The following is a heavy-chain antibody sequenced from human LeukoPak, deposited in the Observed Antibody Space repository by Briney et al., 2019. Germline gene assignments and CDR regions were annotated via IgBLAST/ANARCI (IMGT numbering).Heavy chain of an antibody. CDR1: GGTFSSYA. CDR3: ARDRRGYDSSGYPDY. CDR2: IIPILGTA. V-gene: IGHV1-69*04. J-gene: IGHJ4*02. D-gene: IGHD3-22*01. Sequence: SVKVSCKASGGTFSSYAISWVRQAPGQGLEWMGRIIPILGTANYAQKFQGRVTITADKSTSTAYMELSSLRSEDTAVYYCARDRRGYDSSGYPDYWGQGTLVTVSS.